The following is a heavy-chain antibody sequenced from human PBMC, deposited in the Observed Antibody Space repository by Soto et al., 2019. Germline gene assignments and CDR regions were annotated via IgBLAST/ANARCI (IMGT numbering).Heavy chain of an antibody. Sequence: SVKVTCNSSVYTFIYYYIHLERQAPGQGLEWMGWINPKTGGTNYAQKFQGRVTMTRDTSISTAYMELSGLRSDDTALFFWARDTKNTSSFIESWGQGTLVTVSS. D-gene: IGHD6-6*01. CDR3: ARDTKNTSSFIES. CDR2: INPKTGGT. CDR1: VYTFIYYY. J-gene: IGHJ4*02. V-gene: IGHV1-2*02.